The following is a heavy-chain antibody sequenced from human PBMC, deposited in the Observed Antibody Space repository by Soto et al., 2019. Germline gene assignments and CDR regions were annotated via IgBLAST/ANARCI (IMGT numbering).Heavy chain of an antibody. Sequence: PGGSLRLSCAASGFTLSSYSMNWVRQAPGKGLEWVSYISSSSSTIYYADSVKGRFTISRDNAKNSLYLQMNSLRDEDTAVYYCARDLGPRPYSSSWYYYYYGMDVWGQGTTVTVSS. J-gene: IGHJ6*02. CDR2: ISSSSSTI. D-gene: IGHD6-13*01. CDR3: ARDLGPRPYSSSWYYYYYGMDV. CDR1: GFTLSSYS. V-gene: IGHV3-48*02.